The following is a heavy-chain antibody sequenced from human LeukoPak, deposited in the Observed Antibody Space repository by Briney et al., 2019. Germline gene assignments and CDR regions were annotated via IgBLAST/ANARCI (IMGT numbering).Heavy chain of an antibody. V-gene: IGHV1-24*01. D-gene: IGHD6-19*01. Sequence: ASVKVSCKVSGYTLTELSMHWVRQAPGKGLEWMGGFDPEDGETIYAQKFQGRVTMTEDTSTDTAYMELSSLKTEDKAVYYCTTDRPSRVAVAGIIDYWGQGTLVTVSS. CDR2: FDPEDGET. CDR1: GYTLTELS. J-gene: IGHJ4*02. CDR3: TTDRPSRVAVAGIIDY.